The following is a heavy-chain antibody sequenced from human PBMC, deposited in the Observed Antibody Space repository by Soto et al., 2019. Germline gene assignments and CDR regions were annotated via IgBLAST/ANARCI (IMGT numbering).Heavy chain of an antibody. D-gene: IGHD6-19*01. CDR2: ISSSSSTI. V-gene: IGHV3-48*01. J-gene: IGHJ3*02. Sequence: EVQLVESGGGLVQPGGSLRLSCAASGFTFSSYSMNWVRQAPGKGLGWVSYISSSSSTIYYADSVKGRFTISRDNAKNSLYLQINSLRAEDTAVYYCARLLAVAGPDTFDIWGQGTMVPVSS. CDR1: GFTFSSYS. CDR3: ARLLAVAGPDTFDI.